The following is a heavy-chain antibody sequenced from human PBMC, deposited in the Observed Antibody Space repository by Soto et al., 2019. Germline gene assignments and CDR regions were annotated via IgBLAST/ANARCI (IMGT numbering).Heavy chain of an antibody. CDR2: VNDRGDT. J-gene: IGHJ6*02. D-gene: IGHD2-21*02. V-gene: IGHV4-34*01. Sequence: QVQLQQWGAGLLKPSEPLSLTCAVSGGSFSDFYWSRISQPPGRGLEWLGEVNDRGDTYYNPSLERRVSMSVATSKNQISLKLSSLTSSDTAVYYCARGRGKCRETDCSPPLCYSFYGLDHWGQGTTVTVSS. CDR1: GGSFSDFY. CDR3: ARGRGKCRETDCSPPLCYSFYGLDH.